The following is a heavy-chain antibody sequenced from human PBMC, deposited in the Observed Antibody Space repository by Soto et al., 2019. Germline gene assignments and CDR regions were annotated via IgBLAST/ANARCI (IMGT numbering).Heavy chain of an antibody. V-gene: IGHV3-30-3*01. CDR3: ARDPSSPNDY. J-gene: IGHJ4*02. CDR1: GFTFSSYV. Sequence: GGSLRLSCAASGFTFSSYVMHWVRQAPGKGLEWVAFISYDGSDKYYADSVKGRFTISRDNSKNTLYLQMNSLKAEDTAVYYCARDPSSPNDYWGQGTLVTVSS. CDR2: ISYDGSDK. D-gene: IGHD6-13*01.